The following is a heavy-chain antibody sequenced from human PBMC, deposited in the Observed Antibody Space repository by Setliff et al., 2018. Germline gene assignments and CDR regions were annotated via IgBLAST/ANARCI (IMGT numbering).Heavy chain of an antibody. Sequence: GASVKVSCKASGYTFTSYGISWVRQAPGQGLEWMGWMNPNSGNTGYAQKFQGRVTITRNTSISTAYMELSSLRSEDTAVYYCARDPLTTNRRRAFDIWGQGTMVTVSS. CDR3: ARDPLTTNRRRAFDI. CDR2: MNPNSGNT. V-gene: IGHV1-8*03. D-gene: IGHD4-17*01. J-gene: IGHJ3*02. CDR1: GYTFTSYG.